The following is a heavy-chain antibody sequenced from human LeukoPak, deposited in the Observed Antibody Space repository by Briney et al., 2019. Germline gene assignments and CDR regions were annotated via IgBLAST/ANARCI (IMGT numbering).Heavy chain of an antibody. Sequence: GGSLRLSCAASGFTISSHALSWVRQAPGKGLEWVSSLSGSGYTTYYAASVKGRFTITRDNSKNTVYLQMNSLRAEDTAVYYCAKDPYGTRYFDYWGQGTLVTVSS. CDR3: AKDPYGTRYFDY. CDR2: LSGSGYTT. V-gene: IGHV3-23*01. CDR1: GFTISSHA. J-gene: IGHJ4*02. D-gene: IGHD2-2*01.